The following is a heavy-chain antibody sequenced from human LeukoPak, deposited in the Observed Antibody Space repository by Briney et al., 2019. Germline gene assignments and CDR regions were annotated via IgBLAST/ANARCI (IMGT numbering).Heavy chain of an antibody. Sequence: PSETLSLTCAIYGGSFSGYYWGWIRQPPGKGLEWIGEINHSGSTNYNPSLKSRVTISVDTSKNQFSLKLSSVTAADTAVYYCARVSGYSSSSSIDYWGQGTLVTVSS. D-gene: IGHD6-6*01. V-gene: IGHV4-34*01. CDR2: INHSGST. CDR3: ARVSGYSSSSSIDY. CDR1: GGSFSGYY. J-gene: IGHJ4*02.